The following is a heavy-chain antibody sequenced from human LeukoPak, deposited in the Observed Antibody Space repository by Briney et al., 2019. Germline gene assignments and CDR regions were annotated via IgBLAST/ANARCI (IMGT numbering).Heavy chain of an antibody. CDR3: ARGSRDGYIEYYFDY. CDR2: INHSGST. J-gene: IGHJ4*02. D-gene: IGHD5-24*01. V-gene: IGHV4-34*01. CDR1: GGSFSGYY. Sequence: SETLSLTCAVYGGSFSGYYWSWIRQPPGKGLEWIGEINHSGSTNYNPSLKSRVTISVDTSKNQFSLKLSPVTAADTAVYYCARGSRDGYIEYYFDYWGQGTLVTVSS.